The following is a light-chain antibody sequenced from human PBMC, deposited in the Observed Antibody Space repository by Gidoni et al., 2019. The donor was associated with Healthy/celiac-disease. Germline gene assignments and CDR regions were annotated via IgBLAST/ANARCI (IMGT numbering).Light chain of an antibody. J-gene: IGLJ1*01. CDR2: EVS. Sequence: QSALTQPASVSGSPGPSITISCTGTSSDVGSYNIVSWYQQHPGKAPKLKIYEVSKRPSGVSKRFSGSKSGNTASRTISGLQAEDEADYYCCSYAGSSTYVFGTGTKVTVL. CDR3: CSYAGSSTYV. CDR1: SSDVGSYNI. V-gene: IGLV2-23*02.